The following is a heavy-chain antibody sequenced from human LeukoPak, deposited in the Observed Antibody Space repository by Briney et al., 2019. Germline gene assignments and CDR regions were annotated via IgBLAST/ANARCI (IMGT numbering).Heavy chain of an antibody. D-gene: IGHD6-19*01. CDR3: ARDSSGWYYFDY. CDR1: GFTFSNYE. V-gene: IGHV3-48*03. J-gene: IGHJ4*02. Sequence: PGGSLRLSCAASGFTFSNYEMNWVRQAPGKGLEWVSYISSSSGSTIYYADSVKGRFTISRDNAKNSLYLQMNSLRAEDTAVYYCARDSSGWYYFDYWGQGTLVTVSS. CDR2: ISSSSGSTI.